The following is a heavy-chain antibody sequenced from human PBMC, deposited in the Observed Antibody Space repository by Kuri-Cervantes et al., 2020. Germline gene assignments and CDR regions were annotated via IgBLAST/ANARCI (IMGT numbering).Heavy chain of an antibody. CDR2: IKSKTDGGTT. CDR3: TTSYYDILTGYYLFDY. Sequence: GGSLRLSCSVSGGSVSSSSYYWGWIRQPPGKGLEWVGRIKSKTDGGTTDYAAPVKGRFTISRDDSKNTLYLQMNSLKTEDTAVYYCTTSYYDILTGYYLFDYWGQGTLVTVSS. CDR1: GGSVSSSSYY. J-gene: IGHJ4*02. D-gene: IGHD3-9*01. V-gene: IGHV3-15*01.